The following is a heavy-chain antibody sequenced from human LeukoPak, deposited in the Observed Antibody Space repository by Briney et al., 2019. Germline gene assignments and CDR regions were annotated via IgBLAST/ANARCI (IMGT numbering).Heavy chain of an antibody. CDR1: GFTVISNY. Sequence: PGGSLRLSCAASGFTVISNYMSWVRQAPGKRLEWVSVIYSGGSTYYADSVKGRFTISRDNSKNTLYLQMNSLRAEDTAVYYCARDNYYGMDVWGQGTTVTVSS. V-gene: IGHV3-53*01. J-gene: IGHJ6*02. CDR2: IYSGGST. CDR3: ARDNYYGMDV.